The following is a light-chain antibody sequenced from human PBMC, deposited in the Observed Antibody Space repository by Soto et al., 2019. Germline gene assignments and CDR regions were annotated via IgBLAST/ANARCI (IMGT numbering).Light chain of an antibody. CDR1: SSDVGGYHY. Sequence: QSALTQPASVSGSPGQSITISCTGTSSDVGGYHYVSWYQQHPGKAPKLMIFEVSDRPSGVSNRFSGSKSGNTASLTISGLQAEDEADYYCSSDATSNIVVFGGGTKVTVL. CDR3: SSDATSNIVV. CDR2: EVS. V-gene: IGLV2-14*01. J-gene: IGLJ2*01.